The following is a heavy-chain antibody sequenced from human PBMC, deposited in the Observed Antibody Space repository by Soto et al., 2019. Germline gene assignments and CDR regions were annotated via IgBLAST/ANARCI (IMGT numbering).Heavy chain of an antibody. D-gene: IGHD6-6*01. Sequence: QLQLQESGPGLVKPSETLSLTCTVPGGSIISSSYYWGWIRQPPGKGLGWMGSVYYSGNTNYNPSPKSGVTISVATSTRQFSLSLSSVTASDTAVYYCARQPKAARHLDYWGQGTLVTVSS. V-gene: IGHV4-39*01. CDR1: GGSIISSSYY. J-gene: IGHJ4*02. CDR2: VYYSGNT. CDR3: ARQPKAARHLDY.